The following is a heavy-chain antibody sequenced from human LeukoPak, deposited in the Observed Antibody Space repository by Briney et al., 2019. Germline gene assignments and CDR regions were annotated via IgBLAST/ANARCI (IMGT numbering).Heavy chain of an antibody. J-gene: IGHJ4*02. D-gene: IGHD1-26*01. CDR1: GFTFTSYS. V-gene: IGHV3-53*01. Sequence: GGSLRLSCAASGFTFTSYSMNWVRQAPGKGLEWVSVIYGGGSTFYADSVKGRFTISRDNSKNTLYLQMNSLRAEDTAVYYCAKDRPPVGATDYWGQGTLVTVSS. CDR3: AKDRPPVGATDY. CDR2: IYGGGST.